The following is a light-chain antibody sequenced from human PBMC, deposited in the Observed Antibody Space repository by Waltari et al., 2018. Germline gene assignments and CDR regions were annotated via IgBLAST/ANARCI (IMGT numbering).Light chain of an antibody. CDR3: MQRVDVPWT. Sequence: DIVMTQSPLSLPVTPGEPASISCRSSQSLLNSDDGHTYLDWYLQKPGQSPQLLIYTRSSRASGVPDRFSGSGSATDFTLKISRVEAADVGVYYCMQRVDVPWTFGQGTKVEIK. CDR1: QSLLNSDDGHTY. CDR2: TRS. V-gene: IGKV2-40*01. J-gene: IGKJ1*01.